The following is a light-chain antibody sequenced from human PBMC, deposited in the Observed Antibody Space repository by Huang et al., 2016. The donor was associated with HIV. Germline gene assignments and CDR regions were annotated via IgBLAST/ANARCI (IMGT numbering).Light chain of an antibody. J-gene: IGKJ4*01. CDR3: HQYNNWLLS. CDR1: RSVSTS. Sequence: EIVMTQSPATLSVSPGQRVTLSCRANRSVSTSLSWYQQRHGQSPRLLSYWSSTRARGIPSRFSGSGSGTDFSLTISSLQSEDCALYYCHQYNNWLLSFGGGTRV. V-gene: IGKV3-15*01. CDR2: WSS.